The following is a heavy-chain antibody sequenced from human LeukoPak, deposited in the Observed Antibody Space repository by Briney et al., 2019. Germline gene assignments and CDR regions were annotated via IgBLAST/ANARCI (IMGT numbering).Heavy chain of an antibody. D-gene: IGHD3-10*01. J-gene: IGHJ5*02. Sequence: PSETLSLTCTVSGGSISSSSYYWGWLPQPPGMGLEGIVCIYYSGSTYYNPSLKSRVTISVDTSKNQFSLKLSSVTAADTAVYYCARFLLDYYGSGSYYSWFDPWGQGTLVTVSS. CDR2: IYYSGST. V-gene: IGHV4-39*01. CDR1: GGSISSSSYY. CDR3: ARFLLDYYGSGSYYSWFDP.